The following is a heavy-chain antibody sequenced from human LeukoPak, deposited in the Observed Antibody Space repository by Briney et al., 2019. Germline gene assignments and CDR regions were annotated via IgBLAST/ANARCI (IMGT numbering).Heavy chain of an antibody. V-gene: IGHV3-15*01. CDR3: TTVLLWFGELPFDY. CDR2: IKSKTDGETT. D-gene: IGHD3-10*01. J-gene: IGHJ4*02. Sequence: AGGSLRLSCAASGFTFSNAWMRWVRQAPGKGLVGVGRIKSKTDGETTDYAAPVKGRFTISRDDSKNTLYLQINSLKTEDTAVYYCTTVLLWFGELPFDYWGQGTLVTVSS. CDR1: GFTFSNAW.